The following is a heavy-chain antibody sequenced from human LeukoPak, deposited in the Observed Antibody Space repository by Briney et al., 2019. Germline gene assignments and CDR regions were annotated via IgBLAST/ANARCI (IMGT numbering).Heavy chain of an antibody. D-gene: IGHD5/OR15-5a*01. CDR3: AKDSASVSNYYSYGMDV. V-gene: IGHV3-23*01. CDR1: GFTFSSYA. CDR2: ISGSGGST. Sequence: GGSLRLSCAASGFTFSSYAMSWVRQAPGKGLEWVSAISGSGGSTYYADSVKGRFTISRDSSKNTLYLQMNSLRAEDTAVYYCAKDSASVSNYYSYGMDVWGQGTTVTVSS. J-gene: IGHJ6*02.